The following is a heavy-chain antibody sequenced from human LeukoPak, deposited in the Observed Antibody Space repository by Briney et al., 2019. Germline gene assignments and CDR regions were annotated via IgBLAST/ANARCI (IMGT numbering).Heavy chain of an antibody. J-gene: IGHJ5*02. CDR1: GGSIGSYY. D-gene: IGHD3-10*01. V-gene: IGHV3-11*04. Sequence: LSLTCTVSGGSIGSYYWYWIRQPAGKGLEWVSYISSSGSTIYYADSVKGRFTISRDNAKNSLYLQMNSLRAEDTAVYYCAKDRAGSYPWSWFDPWGQGTLVTVSS. CDR2: ISSSGSTI. CDR3: AKDRAGSYPWSWFDP.